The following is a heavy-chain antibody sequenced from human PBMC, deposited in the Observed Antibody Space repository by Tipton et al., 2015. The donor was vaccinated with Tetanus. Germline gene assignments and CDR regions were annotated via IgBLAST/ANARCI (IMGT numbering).Heavy chain of an antibody. CDR1: GGSISSSSYY. CDR2: IYYSGST. CDR3: ARGRDSIAARTPFRYWYFDL. J-gene: IGHJ2*01. V-gene: IGHV4-39*07. D-gene: IGHD6-6*01. Sequence: TLSLTCTVSGGSISSSSYYWGWIRQPPGKGLEWIGSIYYSGSTYYNPSLKSRVTISVDTSKNQFSLKLSSVTAADTAVYYCARGRDSIAARTPFRYWYFDLWGRGTLVTVSS.